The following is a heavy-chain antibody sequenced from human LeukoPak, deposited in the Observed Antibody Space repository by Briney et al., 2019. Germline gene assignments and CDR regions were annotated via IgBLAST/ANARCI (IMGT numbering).Heavy chain of an antibody. CDR1: GFTFSSYA. CDR2: ISGSGGST. D-gene: IGHD2-2*01. V-gene: IGHV3-23*01. Sequence: GGSLRLSCAASGFTFSSYAMSWVRQAPGKGLEWVSAISGSGGSTYYADSVKGRFTISRDNSKNTLYLQMNSLRAEDTAVYYCAKAIPEGKWYQPISPTYGGQGTLVTVSS. J-gene: IGHJ4*02. CDR3: AKAIPEGKWYQPISPTY.